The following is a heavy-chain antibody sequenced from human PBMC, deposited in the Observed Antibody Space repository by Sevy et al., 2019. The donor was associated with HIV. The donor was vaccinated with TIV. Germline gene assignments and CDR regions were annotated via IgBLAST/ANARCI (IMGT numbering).Heavy chain of an antibody. J-gene: IGHJ3*02. CDR1: GFIFNSYV. CDR3: AGGAISAFDI. Sequence: GGSLRLSCAASGFIFNSYVMSWVRQAPGKGLEWVSPISGSGRSTYYADSVKGRVTISRDNSKNTLYLQMNSLRVEDTAVYYCAGGAISAFDIWGQGTMVTVSS. D-gene: IGHD2-2*01. CDR2: ISGSGRST. V-gene: IGHV3-23*01.